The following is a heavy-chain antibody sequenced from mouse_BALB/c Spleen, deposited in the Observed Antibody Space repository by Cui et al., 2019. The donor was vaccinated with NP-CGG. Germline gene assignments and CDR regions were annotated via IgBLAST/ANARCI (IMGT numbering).Heavy chain of an antibody. J-gene: IGHJ2*01. Sequence: VQLQQPGAELVKPGASVKLSCKASGYTFTNYLMHWVKQRPGRGLEWIGRIDPNSGGTKYNEKFRNKATLTVDKPSSTAYMQLSSLTSEDSAVYCCARYDYYGSSYFDYWGQGTTLTVSS. CDR2: IDPNSGGT. D-gene: IGHD1-1*01. CDR3: ARYDYYGSSYFDY. CDR1: GYTFTNYL. V-gene: IGHV1-72*01.